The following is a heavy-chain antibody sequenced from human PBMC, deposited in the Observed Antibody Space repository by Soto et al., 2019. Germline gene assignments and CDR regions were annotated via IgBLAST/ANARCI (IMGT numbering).Heavy chain of an antibody. D-gene: IGHD1-1*01. V-gene: IGHV5-51*01. Sequence: SGGNIVGYWGGRIRQKTGKGLEWMGIIYPGDSDTRYSPSFQGQVTISADKSISTAYLQWSSLKASDTAMYYCVIQNKDNSPQWGYYHYMHVWGKGTTVTVFS. J-gene: IGHJ6*03. CDR2: IYPGDSDT. CDR3: VIQNKDNSPQWGYYHYMHV. CDR1: GGNIVGYW.